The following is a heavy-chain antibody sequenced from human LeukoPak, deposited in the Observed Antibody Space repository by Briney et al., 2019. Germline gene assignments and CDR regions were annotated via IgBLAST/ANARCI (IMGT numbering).Heavy chain of an antibody. CDR3: AREYYYDSSGSPFDY. J-gene: IGHJ4*02. CDR1: GFTFSSYG. D-gene: IGHD3-22*01. V-gene: IGHV3-33*01. CDR2: IWYDGSNK. Sequence: AGRSLRLSCAASGFTFSSYGMHWVRQAPGKGLEWVAVIWYDGSNKYYADSVKGRFTISRDNSKNTLYLQMNSLRAEDTAVYYCAREYYYDSSGSPFDYWGQGTLVTVSS.